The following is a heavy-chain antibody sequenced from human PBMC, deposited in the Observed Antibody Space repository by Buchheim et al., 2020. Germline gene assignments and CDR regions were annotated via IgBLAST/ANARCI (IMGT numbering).Heavy chain of an antibody. CDR1: GFTFSSYA. CDR2: ISYDGSNK. CDR3: ARDSGIVASFDY. J-gene: IGHJ4*02. Sequence: VQLVESGGGLVQPGGSLRLSCAASGFTFSSYAMHWVRQAPGKGLEWVAVISYDGSNKYYADSVKGRFTISRDNSKNTLYLQMNSLRAEDTAVYYCARDSGIVASFDYWGQGTL. D-gene: IGHD1-26*01. V-gene: IGHV3-30*04.